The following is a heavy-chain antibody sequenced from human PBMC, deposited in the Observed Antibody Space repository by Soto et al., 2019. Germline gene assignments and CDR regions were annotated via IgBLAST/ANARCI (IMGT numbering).Heavy chain of an antibody. J-gene: IGHJ6*02. D-gene: IGHD3-10*01. V-gene: IGHV3-11*01. CDR2: ISSSAGTI. Sequence: QVQLVESGGGLVKPGGSLRLSCAASGLTFSDHYMTWIRQAPGKGLEWISYISSSAGTIYYADSVKGRFTISRDNAKNSLYLQMTNLRAXXXAVYYCARAPYFGSGTYYYYALDVWGQGTTVTXS. CDR1: GLTFSDHY. CDR3: ARAPYFGSGTYYYYALDV.